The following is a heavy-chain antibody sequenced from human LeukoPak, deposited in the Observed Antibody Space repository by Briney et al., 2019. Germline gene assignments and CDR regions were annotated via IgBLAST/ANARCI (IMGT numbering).Heavy chain of an antibody. CDR3: ARLARGILLPDY. CDR1: GGSISSSSYY. J-gene: IGHJ4*02. CDR2: IDYSGST. Sequence: SETLSLTCTVSGGSISSSSYYWGWIRQPPGKGLEWIGSIDYSGSTYYNPSLKSRVTISEDTSNRFSLILSSVTAADTAVYYCARLARGILLPDYWGQGTLVTVSS. V-gene: IGHV4-39*01. D-gene: IGHD3-22*01.